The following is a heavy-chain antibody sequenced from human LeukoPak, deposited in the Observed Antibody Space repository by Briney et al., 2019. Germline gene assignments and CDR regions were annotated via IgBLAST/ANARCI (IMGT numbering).Heavy chain of an antibody. V-gene: IGHV4-59*01. D-gene: IGHD2-2*02. CDR3: GREGIPYTPSPYYFDY. Sequence: PSETLSLTCTVSGGSMSAYYWSWIRQPPGKGLEWVGCIYYTGVTKYNPSLITRSPISGDTSKSQFSLRLSSVTAAYTAVYYCGREGIPYTPSPYYFDYWGQGNLVTVPS. J-gene: IGHJ4*02. CDR1: GGSMSAYY. CDR2: IYYTGVT.